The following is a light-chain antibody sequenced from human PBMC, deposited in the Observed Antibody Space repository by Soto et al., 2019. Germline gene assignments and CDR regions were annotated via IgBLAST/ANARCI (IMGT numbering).Light chain of an antibody. CDR3: ASWDDSLDASS. Sequence: QSVLTQPPSASGTPGQRVTIYCFGSSSNIGSSSVNWYQQLPGTAPKLLIYTNNQRPSGVPDRFSGSKSGTSASLAISGLQSEDEADYYCASWDDSLDASSFGTGTKVTVL. CDR1: SSNIGSSS. V-gene: IGLV1-44*01. J-gene: IGLJ1*01. CDR2: TNN.